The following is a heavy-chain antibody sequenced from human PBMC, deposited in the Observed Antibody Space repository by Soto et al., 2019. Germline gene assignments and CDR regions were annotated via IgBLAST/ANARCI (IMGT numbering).Heavy chain of an antibody. D-gene: IGHD3-10*02. Sequence: GGSLRLSCAASGFTVSSNYMSWVRQAPGKGLEWVSVIYSGGSTYYADSVKGRFTISRDNSKNTLYLQMNSLRAEDTAVYYCARDLGYVRVDDGEYYYMDVWGKGTTVTVSS. CDR3: ARDLGYVRVDDGEYYYMDV. CDR1: GFTVSSNY. V-gene: IGHV3-66*01. J-gene: IGHJ6*03. CDR2: IYSGGST.